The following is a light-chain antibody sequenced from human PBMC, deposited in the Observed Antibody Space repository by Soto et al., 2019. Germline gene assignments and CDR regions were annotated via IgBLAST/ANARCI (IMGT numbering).Light chain of an antibody. J-gene: IGKJ5*01. CDR1: PSVRSY. V-gene: IGKV3-11*01. Sequence: GLSKSLLTLSLSPGERATLSCRAIPSVRSYFAWSQQKPGQAPRLLIYDASNRATGIPARFSGSGSGTDFTPTSSSLEPEDVAVYYCQQRSNWVTFGQGTRLDIK. CDR2: DAS. CDR3: QQRSNWVT.